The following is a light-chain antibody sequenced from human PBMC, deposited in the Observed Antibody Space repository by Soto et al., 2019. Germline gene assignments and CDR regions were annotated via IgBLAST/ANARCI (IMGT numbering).Light chain of an antibody. CDR2: DAS. J-gene: IGKJ1*01. V-gene: IGKV1-5*01. CDR3: QQYSSHRT. Sequence: DIQMTQTPSTLSASVGARVTINCRASQNVNDYLAWYQQKPGKSPKVLIYDASTLESGVPSRFSGSGSGTEFTLTISGLQADDFATYYCQQYSSHRTFGQGTKVDIK. CDR1: QNVNDY.